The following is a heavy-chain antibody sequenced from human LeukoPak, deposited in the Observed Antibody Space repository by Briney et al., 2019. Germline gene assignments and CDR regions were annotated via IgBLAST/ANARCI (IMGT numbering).Heavy chain of an antibody. CDR3: ARASHYTIPFDS. Sequence: PGRSLRLTCAASGFRFSSYWMHWVRQAPGTGLVWVSRINSVGSTTSYADSVKGRFTISRDNAKNTVYLQMNSLRAEDTAVYYCARASHYTIPFDSWGQGTLVTVSS. CDR2: INSVGSTT. D-gene: IGHD2-2*02. J-gene: IGHJ5*01. V-gene: IGHV3-74*01. CDR1: GFRFSSYW.